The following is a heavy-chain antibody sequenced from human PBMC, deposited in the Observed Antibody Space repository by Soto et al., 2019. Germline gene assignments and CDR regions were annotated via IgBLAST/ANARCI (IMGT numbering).Heavy chain of an antibody. CDR1: GCTLTELS. J-gene: IGHJ4*02. D-gene: IGHD2-21*02. CDR3: ATGNCGGDCSLDY. Sequence: ASVKVSCKVSGCTLTELSMHWVRQAPGKGLEWMGGFDPEDGETIYAQKFQGRVTMTEDTSTDTAYMELSSLRSEDTAVYYCATGNCGGDCSLDYWGQGTLVSVSS. CDR2: FDPEDGET. V-gene: IGHV1-24*01.